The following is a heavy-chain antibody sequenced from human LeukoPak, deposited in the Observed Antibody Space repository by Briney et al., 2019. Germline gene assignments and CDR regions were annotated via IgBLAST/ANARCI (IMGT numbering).Heavy chain of an antibody. D-gene: IGHD6-19*01. Sequence: GGTLRLSCVASGFTFSNYGMSWVRQAPGKGLEWVSAISGSGDYTYYADSVKGRFTISRDNSRNTLHLQMNSLRAEDAAVYYCAKGGIAVAGTSYYYYMDVWGKGTTVTISS. CDR3: AKGGIAVAGTSYYYYMDV. J-gene: IGHJ6*03. CDR1: GFTFSNYG. V-gene: IGHV3-23*01. CDR2: ISGSGDYT.